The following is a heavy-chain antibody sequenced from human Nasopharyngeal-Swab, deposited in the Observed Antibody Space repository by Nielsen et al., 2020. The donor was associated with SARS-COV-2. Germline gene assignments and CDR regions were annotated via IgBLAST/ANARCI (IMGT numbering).Heavy chain of an antibody. Sequence: GESLKISCEASGFTFSTYAMSWVRQAPGRRLEWVSGIINSGGSTEYADSVKGRFTISRDNSRNTLFLQMNSLRAEDTAVYYCAKAHGNSWYSSLDYWGPGTLVTVSS. V-gene: IGHV3-23*01. CDR2: IINSGGST. D-gene: IGHD6-13*01. CDR3: AKAHGNSWYSSLDY. J-gene: IGHJ4*02. CDR1: GFTFSTYA.